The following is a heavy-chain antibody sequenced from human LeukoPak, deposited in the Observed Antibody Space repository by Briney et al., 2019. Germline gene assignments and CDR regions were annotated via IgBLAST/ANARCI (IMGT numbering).Heavy chain of an antibody. J-gene: IGHJ3*02. D-gene: IGHD2-15*01. CDR2: ISWNSGSI. V-gene: IGHV3-9*01. CDR3: AKDIRSSQDAFDI. CDR1: GFTFDDYA. Sequence: GRSLRLSCAVSGFTFDDYAMHWARQAPGEGREWVSGISWNSGSIGYADSVKGRFTISRDNAKNSLYLQMNSLRAEDTALYYCAKDIRSSQDAFDIWGQGTMVTVSS.